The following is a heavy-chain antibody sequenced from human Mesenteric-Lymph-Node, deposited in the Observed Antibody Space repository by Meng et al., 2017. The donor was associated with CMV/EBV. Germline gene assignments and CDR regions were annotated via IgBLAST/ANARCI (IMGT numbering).Heavy chain of an antibody. CDR2: ISSSSSYI. CDR1: GFTFSSYS. V-gene: IGHV3-21*01. CDR3: ARAGLDGSYHDY. J-gene: IGHJ4*02. D-gene: IGHD1-26*01. Sequence: CAASGFTFSSYSMNWVRQAPGKGLEWVSSISSSSSYIYYADSVKGRFTISRDNAKNSLYLQMNSLRAEDTAVYYCARAGLDGSYHDYWGQGTLVTVSS.